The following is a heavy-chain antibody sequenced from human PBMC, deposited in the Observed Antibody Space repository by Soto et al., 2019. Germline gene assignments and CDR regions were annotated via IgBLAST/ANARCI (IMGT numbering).Heavy chain of an antibody. CDR1: GFTFDIYG. CDR2: IPSDGSKK. J-gene: IGHJ4*02. Sequence: QVQLVESGGGVVQPGRSLRLSCAASGFTFDIYGMHWVRQAPGKGLEWVAGIPSDGSKKFYVDSVKGRFTISRDNSKNTLYLQMNSLRADDTAVYYCAKYSYSNYGYSDCWGQGSLVTVSS. V-gene: IGHV3-30*18. D-gene: IGHD4-4*01. CDR3: AKYSYSNYGYSDC.